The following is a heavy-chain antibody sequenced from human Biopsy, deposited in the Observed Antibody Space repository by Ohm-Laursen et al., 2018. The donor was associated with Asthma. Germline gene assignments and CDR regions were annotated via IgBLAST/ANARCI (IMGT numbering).Heavy chain of an antibody. V-gene: IGHV1-69*13. CDR2: LIPVLGTA. CDR3: ARGYSGSDRIVYYYSGMEV. D-gene: IGHD5-12*01. CDR1: GGSFSNYA. Sequence: ASVKVSCKASGGSFSNYAISWVRQAPRQGLEWMGGLIPVLGTADYAQMFEGRVTITADESTSTAYMELSSLRSEDTAVYYCARGYSGSDRIVYYYSGMEVWGPGTTVTVSS. J-gene: IGHJ6*02.